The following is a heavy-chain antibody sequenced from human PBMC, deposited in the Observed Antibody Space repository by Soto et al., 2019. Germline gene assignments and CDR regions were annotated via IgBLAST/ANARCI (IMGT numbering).Heavy chain of an antibody. CDR1: GYTFTGYY. D-gene: IGHD6-19*01. CDR3: ARDGTLLGIAVAGTGVW. Sequence: ASVKVSCKASGYTFTGYYMHWVRQAPGQGLEWMGWINPNSGGTNYAQKFQGRVTVTRDTSISTAYMELSRLRSDDTAVYSCARDGTLLGIAVAGTGVWWGQGTLVTVSS. V-gene: IGHV1-2*02. J-gene: IGHJ4*02. CDR2: INPNSGGT.